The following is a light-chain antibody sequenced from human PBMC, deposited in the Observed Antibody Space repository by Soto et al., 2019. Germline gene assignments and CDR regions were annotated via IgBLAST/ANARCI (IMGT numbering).Light chain of an antibody. CDR1: QGISTY. CDR2: AAS. J-gene: IGKJ4*01. CDR3: QQLNAYQLT. V-gene: IGKV1-9*01. Sequence: DIQLTQSPSLLSASVGDRVTITCRPSQGISTYLAWYQQTSGKAPKLLISAASTLQRGVPSRFSGSGSGKQFSHTISSLQPEDFATNYCQQLNAYQLTFGGGTKVDIK.